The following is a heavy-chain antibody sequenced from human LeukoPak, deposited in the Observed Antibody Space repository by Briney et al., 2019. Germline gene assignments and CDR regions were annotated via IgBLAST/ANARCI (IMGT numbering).Heavy chain of an antibody. D-gene: IGHD6-19*01. CDR1: GGSIGGHTFY. J-gene: IGHJ3*02. Sequence: SETLSLTCNVSGGSIGGHTFYWDWIRQPPGKGLEWIATIYYNGNTFYNPSLKSRVAISIGMSKSQFSLHLSSVTAADTAIYYCARLTALAGHRGAFDIWGPGTMVTVSS. CDR3: ARLTALAGHRGAFDI. CDR2: IYYNGNT. V-gene: IGHV4-39*01.